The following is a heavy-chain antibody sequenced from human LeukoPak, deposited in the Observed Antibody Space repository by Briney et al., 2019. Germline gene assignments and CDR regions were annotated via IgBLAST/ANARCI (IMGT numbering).Heavy chain of an antibody. D-gene: IGHD3-22*01. Sequence: SETLSLTCTVSGGSISGYYWSWIRQPAGKGLEWIGRIYTSGSTNYNPSLKSRVTMSVDTSKNQFSLKLSSVTAADTAVYYCASSDSSGYLTTSGSNFDYWGQGTLVTVSS. CDR2: IYTSGST. V-gene: IGHV4-4*07. J-gene: IGHJ4*02. CDR3: ASSDSSGYLTTSGSNFDY. CDR1: GGSISGYY.